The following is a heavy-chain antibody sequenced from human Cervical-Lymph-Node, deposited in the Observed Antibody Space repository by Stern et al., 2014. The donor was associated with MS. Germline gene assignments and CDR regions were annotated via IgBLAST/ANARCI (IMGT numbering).Heavy chain of an antibody. CDR1: GGTFSTYT. Sequence: QMQLVQSGAEVKKPGSSVKVSCKTSGGTFSTYTFSWLRQAPGQGLEWMGGTTPIFGAVKYTQSFQGRVTIPADESTSTVDMELSGLRSEDTAVYYCATGGSGFFDSWGQGTLVTVSS. V-gene: IGHV1-69*01. J-gene: IGHJ4*02. D-gene: IGHD2-15*01. CDR2: TTPIFGAV. CDR3: ATGGSGFFDS.